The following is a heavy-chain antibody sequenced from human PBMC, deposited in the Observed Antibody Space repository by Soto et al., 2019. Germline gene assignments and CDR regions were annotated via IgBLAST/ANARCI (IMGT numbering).Heavy chain of an antibody. CDR3: ARVYVAIFGAPSGMDV. Sequence: GASVKVSCKASGYTFTSYGISWVRQAPGQGLEWMGWISAYNGNTNYAQKLQGRVTMTTDTSTSTAYMELRSLRSDDTAVYYCARVYVAIFGAPSGMDVWGQGTTVTVSS. CDR1: GYTFTSYG. J-gene: IGHJ6*02. CDR2: ISAYNGNT. D-gene: IGHD3-3*01. V-gene: IGHV1-18*01.